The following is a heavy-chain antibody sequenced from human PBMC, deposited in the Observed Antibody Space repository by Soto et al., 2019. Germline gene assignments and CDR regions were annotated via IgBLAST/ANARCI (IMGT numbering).Heavy chain of an antibody. Sequence: QVQLQESGPGLVKPSETLSLTCTVSGGSISSYYWSWIRQPPGKGLEWIGYIYYSGCTNYNPSLKSRVTISVDTSKNQFSLKLSSVTAADTAVYYCARGWGGYFDLWGRGTLVTVSS. CDR1: GGSISSYY. CDR3: ARGWGGYFDL. CDR2: IYYSGCT. D-gene: IGHD3-16*01. V-gene: IGHV4-59*01. J-gene: IGHJ2*01.